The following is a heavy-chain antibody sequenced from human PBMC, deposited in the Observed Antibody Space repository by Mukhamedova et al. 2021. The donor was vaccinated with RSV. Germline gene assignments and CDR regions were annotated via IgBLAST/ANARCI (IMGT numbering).Heavy chain of an antibody. D-gene: IGHD5-18*01. CDR3: ARALRGYSYGYYYGMDV. V-gene: IGHV3-7*01. J-gene: IGHJ6*02. Sequence: VANIKQDGSEKYYVYSVKGRFTISRDNAKNSLYLQMNSLRAEDTTVYYCARALRGYSYGYYYGMDVWGQGTTVTVSS. CDR2: IKQDGSEK.